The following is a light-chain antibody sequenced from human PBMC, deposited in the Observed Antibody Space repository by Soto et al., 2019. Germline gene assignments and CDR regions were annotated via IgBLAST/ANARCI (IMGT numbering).Light chain of an antibody. Sequence: EIVLTQSPGTLSLSPGERATLSCRASQSVSSDYLAWYQHKPGQAPRLLIYAASTRATGIPDRFSGSGSGTDFTLTITRLEPEDFAVYYCQQYGTYRTFGQGTKVEIK. CDR2: AAS. V-gene: IGKV3-20*01. CDR1: QSVSSDY. J-gene: IGKJ1*01. CDR3: QQYGTYRT.